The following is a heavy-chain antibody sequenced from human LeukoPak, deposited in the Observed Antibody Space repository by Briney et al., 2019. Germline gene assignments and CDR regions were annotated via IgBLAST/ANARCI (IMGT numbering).Heavy chain of an antibody. J-gene: IGHJ4*02. CDR2: IIPIFGTA. V-gene: IGHV1-69*05. Sequence: GASVKVSCKASVGTFSSYAISWVRQAPGQGLEWMGGIIPIFGTANYAQKFQGRVTITTDESTSTAYMELRSLRSDDTAVYYCARVREYQLLYGWYYFDYWGQGTLVTVSS. CDR1: VGTFSSYA. CDR3: ARVREYQLLYGWYYFDY. D-gene: IGHD2-2*02.